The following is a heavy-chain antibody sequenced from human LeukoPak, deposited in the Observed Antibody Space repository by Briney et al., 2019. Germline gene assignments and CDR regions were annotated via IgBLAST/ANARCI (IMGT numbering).Heavy chain of an antibody. J-gene: IGHJ6*03. CDR1: GYRFISYW. CDR2: IYPGDSDT. V-gene: IGHV5-51*01. CDR3: ARQSGYVDV. Sequence: GESLKISFKGSGYRFISYWIAWVRPMPGKGLEWMGIIYPGDSDTRYSPSFQGQVTISADKSINIVYLQWSSLKASDTAMYYCARQSGYVDVWGKGTTVTVSS.